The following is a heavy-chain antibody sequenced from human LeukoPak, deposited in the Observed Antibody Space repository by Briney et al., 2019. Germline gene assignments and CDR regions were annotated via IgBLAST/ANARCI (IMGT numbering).Heavy chain of an antibody. J-gene: IGHJ4*02. CDR1: GFTVSGYR. V-gene: IGHV3-48*01. Sequence: GGSLRLSCAASGFTVSGYRMNWVRQARGKGLELLSYISSTSGGIYYADSVEGRFTISRDNSKNTLYLQMNSLRAEDTAVYYCARGGSYYVSDLDYWGQGTLATVPS. CDR3: ARGGSYYVSDLDY. CDR2: ISSTSGGI. D-gene: IGHD1-26*01.